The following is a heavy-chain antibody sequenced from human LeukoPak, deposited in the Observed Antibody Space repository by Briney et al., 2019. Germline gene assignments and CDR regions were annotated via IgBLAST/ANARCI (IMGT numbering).Heavy chain of an antibody. V-gene: IGHV3-13*04. Sequence: GGSLRLSCSASGFTFSSYDMHWVRQVTGKGLEWVSAIDTAGDTYYPGSVKGRFIISRENAKNSLYLQLNSLRAGDTAVYYCARERMDDSSGKALQYLDYWGQGTLVTVSS. CDR2: IDTAGDT. J-gene: IGHJ4*02. CDR3: ARERMDDSSGKALQYLDY. D-gene: IGHD3-22*01. CDR1: GFTFSSYD.